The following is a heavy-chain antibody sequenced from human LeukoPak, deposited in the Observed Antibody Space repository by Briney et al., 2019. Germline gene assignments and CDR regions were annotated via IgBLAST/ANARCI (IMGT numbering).Heavy chain of an antibody. CDR3: AREYYDFWSGYAYYYYYYGMDV. CDR1: GGTFSSYA. Sequence: ASVKVSCKASGGTFSSYAINWVRQATGQGLEWMGWMNPNSGNTGYAQKFQGRVTMTRNTSISTAYMELSSLRSEDTAVYYCAREYYDFWSGYAYYYYYYGMDVWGQGTTVTVSS. D-gene: IGHD3-3*01. V-gene: IGHV1-8*02. CDR2: MNPNSGNT. J-gene: IGHJ6*02.